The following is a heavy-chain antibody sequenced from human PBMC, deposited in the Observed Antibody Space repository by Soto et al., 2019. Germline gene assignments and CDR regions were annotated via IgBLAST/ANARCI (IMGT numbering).Heavy chain of an antibody. V-gene: IGHV1-69*02. Sequence: QVQLVQSGAEVKKPGSSVKVSCKASGGTFSSYTISWVRQAPGQGLEWLGRIIPILGIANYAQKFQGRVTITADKSTSTAYRELSSLRSEDTAVYYCARQFTYYYNYYYGMDVWGQGTTVTVSS. D-gene: IGHD3-10*01. CDR1: GGTFSSYT. CDR2: IIPILGIA. J-gene: IGHJ6*02. CDR3: ARQFTYYYNYYYGMDV.